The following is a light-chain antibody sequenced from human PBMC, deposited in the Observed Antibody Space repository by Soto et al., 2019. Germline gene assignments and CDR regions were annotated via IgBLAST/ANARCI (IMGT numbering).Light chain of an antibody. Sequence: TTPSTPTLSVSPHETATLSCRASQGLGTNLAWYQQKPGQAPRLLIYAASTRATGVPARFSGSGSGTEFTLTISSLQSEDFAVYYCQQYYNWPLNFGRGNKGDIK. CDR3: QQYYNWPLN. CDR1: QGLGTN. J-gene: IGKJ3*01. V-gene: IGKV3-15*01. CDR2: AAS.